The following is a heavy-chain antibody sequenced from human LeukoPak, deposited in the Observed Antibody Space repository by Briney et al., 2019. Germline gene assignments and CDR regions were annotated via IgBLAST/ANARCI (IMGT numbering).Heavy chain of an antibody. CDR2: ISAYSGNT. Sequence: ASVKVSCKASGYTFTSYGISWVRQAPGQGLEWMGWISAYSGNTNYAQKLQGRVTMTTDTSTSTAYMELRSLRSDDTAVYYCARDGYCSGGSCYSGPYYYYGMDVWGQGTTVTVSS. CDR3: ARDGYCSGGSCYSGPYYYYGMDV. D-gene: IGHD2-15*01. J-gene: IGHJ6*02. V-gene: IGHV1-18*01. CDR1: GYTFTSYG.